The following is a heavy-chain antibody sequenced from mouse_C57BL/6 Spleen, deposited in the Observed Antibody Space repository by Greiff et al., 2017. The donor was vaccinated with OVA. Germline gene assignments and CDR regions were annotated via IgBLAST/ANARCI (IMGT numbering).Heavy chain of an antibody. V-gene: IGHV1-26*01. D-gene: IGHD2-4*01. Sequence: VQLQQSGPELVKPGASVKISCKASGYTFTDYYMNWVKQSHGKSLEWIGDINPNNGGTSYNQKFKGKATLTVDKSSSTAYMELRSLTSEDSAVYYCARWVYDYDEVYYFDYWGQGTTLTVSS. J-gene: IGHJ2*01. CDR1: GYTFTDYY. CDR2: INPNNGGT. CDR3: ARWVYDYDEVYYFDY.